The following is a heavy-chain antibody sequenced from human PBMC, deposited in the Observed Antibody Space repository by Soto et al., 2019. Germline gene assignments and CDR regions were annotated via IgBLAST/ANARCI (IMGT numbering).Heavy chain of an antibody. CDR3: ATGGAAGVFFDY. Sequence: QVQVVQSGAEVKKPGASVKVSCKASGYTFAGHYLHWVRQAPGQGLEWMGWINAYSGDTDYAQKFQGRVTMTRDTSISTAYMERSRLRSDDTAMYYWATGGAAGVFFDYWGQGALVTVSS. CDR1: GYTFAGHY. D-gene: IGHD1-1*01. J-gene: IGHJ4*02. CDR2: INAYSGDT. V-gene: IGHV1-2*02.